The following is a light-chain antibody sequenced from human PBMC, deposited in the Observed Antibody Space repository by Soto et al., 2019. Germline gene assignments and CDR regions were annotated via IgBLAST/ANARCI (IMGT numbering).Light chain of an antibody. J-gene: IGKJ3*01. Sequence: EIVMTQSPASLSVSPGERATLSCRASQSVGSYLAWFQQKPAQAPRLLIYAASTRATGIPARFSGSGSGTEFILTISSLQSEDFAVYYCQQYKNWPPFTFGPGTKVDI. CDR2: AAS. CDR3: QQYKNWPPFT. CDR1: QSVGSY. V-gene: IGKV3-15*01.